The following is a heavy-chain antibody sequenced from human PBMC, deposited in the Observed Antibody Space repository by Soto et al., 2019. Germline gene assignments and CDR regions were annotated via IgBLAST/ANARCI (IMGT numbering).Heavy chain of an antibody. CDR1: GGFISSYD. CDR2: IYYSGTT. Sequence: PSGTLCLTCAVSGGFISSYDWSWVRQPPGKGLEWIGYIYYSGTTNYNPALKSRVTISVDTSKNQFSLKLSSVPAADTAVDYCARSRTTVTPSGFQHWGQGTLVTVSS. V-gene: IGHV4-59*01. CDR3: ARSRTTVTPSGFQH. D-gene: IGHD4-17*01. J-gene: IGHJ1*01.